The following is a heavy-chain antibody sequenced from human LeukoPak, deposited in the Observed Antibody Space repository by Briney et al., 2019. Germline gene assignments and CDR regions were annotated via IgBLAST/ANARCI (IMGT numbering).Heavy chain of an antibody. Sequence: ASVNVSFKASGYTFTSYYMHWVRQAAGQGREWMGIINPSGGSRSYAQKFQGRVTMTRDTSTSTVYMELSSLRSEDTAVYYCARAGVRWSSRSAPGDYWGQGTLVTVSS. CDR3: ARAGVRWSSRSAPGDY. D-gene: IGHD6-19*01. CDR2: INPSGGSR. J-gene: IGHJ4*02. CDR1: GYTFTSYY. V-gene: IGHV1-46*01.